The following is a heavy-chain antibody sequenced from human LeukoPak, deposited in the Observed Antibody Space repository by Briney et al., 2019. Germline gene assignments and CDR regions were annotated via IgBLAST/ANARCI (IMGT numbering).Heavy chain of an antibody. J-gene: IGHJ4*02. V-gene: IGHV3-30*02. D-gene: IGHD2-15*01. Sequence: GGSLRLSCAASGFAFSSYGMHWVRQAPGKGLEWVAFIRYDGSNKYYADSVKGRFTISRDNSKNTLYLQMNSLRAEDTAVYYCAKDRVVVVAATSTPGLGYWGQGTLVTVSS. CDR3: AKDRVVVVAATSTPGLGY. CDR1: GFAFSSYG. CDR2: IRYDGSNK.